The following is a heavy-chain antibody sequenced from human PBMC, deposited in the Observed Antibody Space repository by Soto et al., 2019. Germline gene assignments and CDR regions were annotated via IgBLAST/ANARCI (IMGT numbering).Heavy chain of an antibody. CDR2: IYYSGST. J-gene: IGHJ4*02. V-gene: IGHV4-30-4*01. CDR3: ARHRESYSGYYFDY. Sequence: SETLSLTCTVSGGSIRSGDYYWSWIRQPPGKGLEWIGYIYYSGSTYYNPSLKSRVTISVDTSKNQFSLKLSSVTAADTAVYYCARHRESYSGYYFDYWGQGTLVTVSS. D-gene: IGHD1-26*01. CDR1: GGSIRSGDYY.